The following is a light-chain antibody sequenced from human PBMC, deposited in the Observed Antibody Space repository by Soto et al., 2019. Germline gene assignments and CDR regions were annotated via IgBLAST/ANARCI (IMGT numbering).Light chain of an antibody. CDR3: QQYNSYSYT. Sequence: DIQMTQSPSTLSASVGDRVTITCRANQSISSWLAWYQQKPGKAPNLLIYDASTLESGVPSRFSGSGSGTEFTLTISSLQPDDFATYHCQQYNSYSYTFGQGTKLEIK. J-gene: IGKJ2*01. CDR2: DAS. V-gene: IGKV1-5*01. CDR1: QSISSW.